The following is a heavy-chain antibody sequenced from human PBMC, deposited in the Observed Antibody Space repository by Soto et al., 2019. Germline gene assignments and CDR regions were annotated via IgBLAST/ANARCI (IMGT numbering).Heavy chain of an antibody. CDR2: INPSGGST. CDR1: GYTFTSYY. CDR3: ARGGKLRFLEWLPEARYYYGMDV. J-gene: IGHJ6*02. D-gene: IGHD3-3*01. V-gene: IGHV1-46*01. Sequence: GASVKLSCKASGYTFTSYYMHWVRQASKQGLEWMGIINPSGGSTSYAQKFQGRVTMTRDTSTSTVYMELSSLRSEDTAVYYCARGGKLRFLEWLPEARYYYGMDVWGQGTTLTVSS.